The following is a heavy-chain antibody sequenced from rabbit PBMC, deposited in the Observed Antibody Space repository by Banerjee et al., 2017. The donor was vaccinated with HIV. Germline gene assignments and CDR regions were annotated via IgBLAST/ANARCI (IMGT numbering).Heavy chain of an antibody. CDR3: AREDDDYGDYYFDL. Sequence: QEQLKESGGGLVKPGASLTLTCKASGIDFSSYYYMCWVRQAPGKGLEWIACIYAGDGKSYYASWAKGRFTISKTSSTTVTLQMTSLTAADTATYFCAREDDDYGDYYFDLWGQGTLVTVS. V-gene: IGHV1S45*01. CDR2: IYAGDGKS. CDR1: GIDFSSYYY. D-gene: IGHD2-1*01. J-gene: IGHJ4*01.